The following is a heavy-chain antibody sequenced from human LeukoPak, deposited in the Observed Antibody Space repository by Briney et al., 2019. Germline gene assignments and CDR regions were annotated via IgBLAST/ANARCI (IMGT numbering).Heavy chain of an antibody. D-gene: IGHD3-22*01. Sequence: EASVKVSCKASGYTFTSYGISWVRQAPGQGLEWMGWISAYNGNTNYAQKLQGRVTMTTDTSTSTAYMELRSLRSDDTAVYYCARDPPPMTYYYDSSGYYFDYWGQGTLVTVSS. CDR3: ARDPPPMTYYYDSSGYYFDY. CDR2: ISAYNGNT. V-gene: IGHV1-18*01. CDR1: GYTFTSYG. J-gene: IGHJ4*02.